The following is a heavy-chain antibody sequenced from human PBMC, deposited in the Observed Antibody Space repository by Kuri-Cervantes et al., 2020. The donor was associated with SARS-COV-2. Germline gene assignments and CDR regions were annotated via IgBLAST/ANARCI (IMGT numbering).Heavy chain of an antibody. V-gene: IGHV3-48*03. J-gene: IGHJ4*02. CDR3: ARYCSSVSCYSLRAILDY. CDR2: ISSNGNTI. D-gene: IGHD2-2*02. CDR1: GFTFSSYE. Sequence: GESLKISCAASGFTFSSYEMNWVRQAPGKGLEWISYISSNGNTIYYADSVKGRFTISRDNAKNSLYLQMNSLRAEDTAVYYCARYCSSVSCYSLRAILDYWGPGTLVTVSS.